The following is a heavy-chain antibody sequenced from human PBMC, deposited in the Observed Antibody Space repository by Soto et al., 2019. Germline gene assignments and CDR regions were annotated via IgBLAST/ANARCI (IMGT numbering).Heavy chain of an antibody. CDR2: INGDGSSR. V-gene: IGHV3-74*01. CDR1: GFTSSGYS. Sequence: GGALRLSGAASGFTSSGYSMHWVRQVPGKGLVWVSRINGDGSSRSYADSVRGRFTIARDNAKNTLYLQMNSLRVEDTAVYYCTREASNYFGYWGQGTPVTVSS. J-gene: IGHJ4*02. CDR3: TREASNYFGY.